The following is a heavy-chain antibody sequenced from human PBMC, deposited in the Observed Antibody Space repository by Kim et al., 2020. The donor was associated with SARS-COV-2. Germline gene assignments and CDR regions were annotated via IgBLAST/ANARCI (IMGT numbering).Heavy chain of an antibody. CDR2: INSDGSST. D-gene: IGHD3-10*02. CDR3: ARDAPMLGVGGFWF. J-gene: IGHJ3*01. CDR1: GFTFGRYW. V-gene: IGHV3-74*01. Sequence: GGSLRLSFAASGFTFGRYWMHWVRQSPGKGLVWVSRINSDGSSTNYADSVKGRFTISRDNAKNTLYLQMNSLRVEDTAVYYCARDAPMLGVGGFWFWGQGTLVTVSS.